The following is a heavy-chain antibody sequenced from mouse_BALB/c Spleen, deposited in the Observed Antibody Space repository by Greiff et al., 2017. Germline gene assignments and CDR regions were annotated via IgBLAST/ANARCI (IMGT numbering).Heavy chain of an antibody. Sequence: VHLVESGAELVRPGSSVKISCKASGYAFSSYWMNWVKQRPGQGLEWIGQIYPGDGDTNYNGKFKGKATLTADKSSSTAYMQLSSLTSEDSAVYFCARLLPMDYWGQGTSVTVSS. D-gene: IGHD1-1*01. CDR2: IYPGDGDT. CDR1: GYAFSSYW. J-gene: IGHJ4*01. V-gene: IGHV1-80*01. CDR3: ARLLPMDY.